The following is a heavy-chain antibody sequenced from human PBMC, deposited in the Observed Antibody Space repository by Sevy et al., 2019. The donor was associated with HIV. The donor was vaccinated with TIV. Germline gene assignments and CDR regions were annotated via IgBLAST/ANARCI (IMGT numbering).Heavy chain of an antibody. D-gene: IGHD5-18*01. CDR3: AKGGRSYGDSYFDH. CDR2: ISGGGNSA. J-gene: IGHJ4*02. CDR1: GFTFSISA. V-gene: IGHV3-23*01. Sequence: GGSLRLSCAASGFTFSISAMTWVRQAPGKGLEWVSVISGGGNSAYYAYSVKGRFTISRDNSKNTLSLQMNSLRAEDTAVYYCAKGGRSYGDSYFDHWGQGTLVTVSS.